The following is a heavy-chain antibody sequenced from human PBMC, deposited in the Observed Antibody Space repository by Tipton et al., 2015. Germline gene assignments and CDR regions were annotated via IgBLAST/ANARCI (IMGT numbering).Heavy chain of an antibody. CDR3: ARDHEELVVGERGLDV. Sequence: SLRLSCVASGFTFSEYSMSWVRQAPGKGLEWVAVISYDGTNKYYGGSVKGRFTISRDNSRDTVYLQMNSLRADDTAVYYCARDHEELVVGERGLDVWGQGTTVTVSS. J-gene: IGHJ6*02. V-gene: IGHV3-30*03. D-gene: IGHD6-6*01. CDR1: GFTFSEYS. CDR2: ISYDGTNK.